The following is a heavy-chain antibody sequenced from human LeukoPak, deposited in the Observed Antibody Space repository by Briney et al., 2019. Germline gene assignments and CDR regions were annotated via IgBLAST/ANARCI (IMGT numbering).Heavy chain of an antibody. D-gene: IGHD3-10*01. CDR3: ARSSWFGVFDP. CDR2: INHSGST. V-gene: IGHV4-34*01. Sequence: SETLSLTCAVYGGSFSGYYWSWIRQPPGKGLEWIGEINHSGSTNYNPSLKSRVTISVDTSKNQFSLKLSSVTAADTAVYYCARSSWFGVFDPWGQGTLVTASS. CDR1: GGSFSGYY. J-gene: IGHJ5*02.